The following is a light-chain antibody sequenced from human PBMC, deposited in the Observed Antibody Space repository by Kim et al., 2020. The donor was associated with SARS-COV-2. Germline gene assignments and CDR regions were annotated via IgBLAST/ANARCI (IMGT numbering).Light chain of an antibody. Sequence: PASISCRSSQSLLYSNGYNHLDWYLQKPGQSPHLLIYLGSNRASGVPDRFSGSGSGTDFTLKISRVEAEDVGVYYCMQAVQPRHTFGQGTKVDIK. CDR2: LGS. V-gene: IGKV2-28*01. J-gene: IGKJ2*01. CDR3: MQAVQPRHT. CDR1: QSLLYSNGYNH.